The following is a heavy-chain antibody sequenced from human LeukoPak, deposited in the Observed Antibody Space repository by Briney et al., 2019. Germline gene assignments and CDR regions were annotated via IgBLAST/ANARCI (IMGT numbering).Heavy chain of an antibody. CDR2: IAPSGGST. CDR3: ARVGSGRSFDY. CDR1: GYTFTSYY. D-gene: IGHD3-10*01. Sequence: GASVTVSFKASGYTFTSYYMHWVRQAPGQGLEWMGIIAPSGGSTTYAQKFQDRVTMTRDTSTSTVYMEVSSLRSEDTAVYYCARVGSGRSFDYWGQGNLVTVSS. J-gene: IGHJ4*02. V-gene: IGHV1-46*01.